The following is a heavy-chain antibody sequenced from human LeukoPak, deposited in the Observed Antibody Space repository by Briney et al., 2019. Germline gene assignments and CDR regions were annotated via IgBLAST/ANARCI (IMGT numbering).Heavy chain of an antibody. D-gene: IGHD6-13*01. Sequence: GGSLRLSCAGSRFSFEDYAMHWVRQAPGKGLEWVSGISWNSVSIGYADSVKGRFTISRDNAKNSLYLQMNSLRPEDTALYFCTKGDSTSWIQENWFDPWGQGTLVTVSS. CDR2: ISWNSVSI. CDR3: TKGDSTSWIQENWFDP. V-gene: IGHV3-9*01. CDR1: RFSFEDYA. J-gene: IGHJ5*02.